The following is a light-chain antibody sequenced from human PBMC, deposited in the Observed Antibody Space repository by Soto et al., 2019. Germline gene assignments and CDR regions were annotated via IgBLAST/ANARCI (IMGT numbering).Light chain of an antibody. CDR2: DAS. J-gene: IGKJ2*01. V-gene: IGKV1-5*01. Sequence: DIQMTQSPSTLSASVGDRITITCRASQSVSRRLAGYQQKPGKAPNLLIYDASSLESGVPSRFSGRGSGTEFTLTNSSLQPDDCATYYCHTYNSYSLHTFGQGTKLEIK. CDR3: HTYNSYSLHT. CDR1: QSVSRR.